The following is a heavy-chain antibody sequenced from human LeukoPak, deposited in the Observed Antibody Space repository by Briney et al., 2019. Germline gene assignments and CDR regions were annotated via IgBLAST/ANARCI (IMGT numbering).Heavy chain of an antibody. CDR2: IYYLGST. V-gene: IGHV4-59*01. J-gene: IGHJ2*01. D-gene: IGHD3-10*01. Sequence: SETLSLTCAVYGGSFSGYYWSWIRQPPGKGLEWVGHIYYLGSTNYNPSLKSRVTISIDTSKNYFSLRLNSVIAADTAVYYCARDRPGSYWYFDLWGRGTLVTVSS. CDR3: ARDRPGSYWYFDL. CDR1: GGSFSGYY.